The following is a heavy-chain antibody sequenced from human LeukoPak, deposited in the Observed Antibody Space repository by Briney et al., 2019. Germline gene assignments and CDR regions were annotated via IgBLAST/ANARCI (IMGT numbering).Heavy chain of an antibody. J-gene: IGHJ5*02. Sequence: GESLKISCKGSGSRFTSYWIGWVRPMPGKGLEWMGIIYPGDSDTRYSPSFQRQVTISADHSITTASLQWTSLKASHTAMYYCARHFSPGSSWYDWFDPWGQGTLVTVSS. V-gene: IGHV5-51*01. D-gene: IGHD6-13*01. CDR1: GSRFTSYW. CDR3: ARHFSPGSSWYDWFDP. CDR2: IYPGDSDT.